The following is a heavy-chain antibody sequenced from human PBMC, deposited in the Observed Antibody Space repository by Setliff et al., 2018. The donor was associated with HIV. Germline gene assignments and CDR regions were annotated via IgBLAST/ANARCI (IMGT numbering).Heavy chain of an antibody. Sequence: PSETLSLTCTVSGVSITNGTFCWNWIRQPAGKGLEWIGRIAKTGSTNYNPSLKSRLTISMDTSKNQFSLKLTSVTAADTAVYYCARRPIKGYGPFDSWGPGTLVTVSS. CDR2: IAKTGST. CDR1: GVSITNGTFC. J-gene: IGHJ4*02. CDR3: ARRPIKGYGPFDS. D-gene: IGHD2-15*01. V-gene: IGHV4-61*02.